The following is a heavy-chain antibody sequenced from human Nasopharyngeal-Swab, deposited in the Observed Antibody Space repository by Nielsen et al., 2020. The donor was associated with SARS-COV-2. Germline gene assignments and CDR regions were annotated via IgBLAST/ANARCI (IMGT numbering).Heavy chain of an antibody. D-gene: IGHD2-2*01. V-gene: IGHV1-2*02. CDR3: ARAGLVVVPAAMGY. CDR2: INPNSGGT. J-gene: IGHJ4*02. Sequence: ASVKVSCKASGYTFTGYYMHWVRQAPGQGLERMGWINPNSGGTNYAQKFQGRVTMTRGTSISTAYMELSRLRSDDTAVYYCARAGLVVVPAAMGYWGQGTLVTVSS. CDR1: GYTFTGYY.